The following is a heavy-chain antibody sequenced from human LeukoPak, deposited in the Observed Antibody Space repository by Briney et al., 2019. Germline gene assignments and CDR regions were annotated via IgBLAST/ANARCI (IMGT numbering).Heavy chain of an antibody. CDR2: IKSKADGETI. CDR3: STLTSRGLSDS. V-gene: IGHV3-15*07. CDR1: GFTFTNAW. D-gene: IGHD1-20*01. J-gene: IGHJ4*02. Sequence: GGSLRLSCAASGFTFTNAWMNRVRQAPGKGLEWVGRIKSKADGETIDYAAPVKGRFTFSRDDSKNMLYLQMNSLKSEDTAVYYCSTLTSRGLSDSWGQGTLVTVSS.